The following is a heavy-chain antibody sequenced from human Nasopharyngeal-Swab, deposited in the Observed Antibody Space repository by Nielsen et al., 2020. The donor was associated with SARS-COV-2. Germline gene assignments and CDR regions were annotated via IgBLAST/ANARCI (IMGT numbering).Heavy chain of an antibody. D-gene: IGHD1-1*01. V-gene: IGHV3-21*01. J-gene: IGHJ4*02. CDR2: ISSSSSYI. Sequence: WIRQPPGKGLEWVSSISSSSSYIYYADSVKGRFTVSRDNAKNSLYLQMNSLRAGDTAIYYCARDAPPARLGYWGQGTLVTVSP. CDR3: ARDAPPARLGY.